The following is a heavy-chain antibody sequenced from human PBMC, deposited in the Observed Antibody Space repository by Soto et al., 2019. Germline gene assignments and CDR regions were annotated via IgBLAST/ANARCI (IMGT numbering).Heavy chain of an antibody. CDR2: VYHNGLT. V-gene: IGHV4-4*02. CDR3: ARDAAVPGESDRFDY. D-gene: IGHD6-19*01. CDR1: GDSVTSNVW. Sequence: PSETLSLTCAVSGDSVTSNVWWSWVRQPPGKGLEWIGEVYHNGLTDYNPSLKSRVTMSVDTSKNEFSLKLTSLTAADTAIYYCARDAAVPGESDRFDYWGQGTLVTVSS. J-gene: IGHJ4*02.